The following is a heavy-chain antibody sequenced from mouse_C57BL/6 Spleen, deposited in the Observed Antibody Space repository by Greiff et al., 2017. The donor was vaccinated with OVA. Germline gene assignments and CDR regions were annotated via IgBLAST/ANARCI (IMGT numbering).Heavy chain of an antibody. CDR3: ARWAYYYGSIDY. CDR2: IYPGSGST. V-gene: IGHV1-55*01. Sequence: QVQLQQSGAELVKPGASVKMSCKASGYTFTSYWITWVKQRPGQGLEWIGDIYPGSGSTNYNEKFKSKATLTVDTSSSTAYMQLSSLTSEDSAVYYCARWAYYYGSIDYWGQGTTLTVSS. D-gene: IGHD1-1*01. J-gene: IGHJ2*01. CDR1: GYTFTSYW.